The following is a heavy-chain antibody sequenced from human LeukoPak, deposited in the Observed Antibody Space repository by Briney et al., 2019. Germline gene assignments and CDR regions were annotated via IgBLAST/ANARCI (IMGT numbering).Heavy chain of an antibody. CDR2: INHSGST. V-gene: IGHV4-34*01. CDR1: GGSFSGYY. J-gene: IGHJ5*02. D-gene: IGHD5-18*01. Sequence: SETLSLTCAVYGGSFSGYYWSWIRQPPGKGLEWIGEINHSGSTNYNPSLKSRVTISVDTSKNQFSLKLSSVTAADTAVYYCASIIPGYSYGSWFDPRGQGTLVTVSS. CDR3: ASIIPGYSYGSWFDP.